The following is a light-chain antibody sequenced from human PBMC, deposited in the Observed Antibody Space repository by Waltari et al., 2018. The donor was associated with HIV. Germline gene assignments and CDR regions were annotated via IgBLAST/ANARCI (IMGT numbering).Light chain of an antibody. CDR3: QQYSSSPRT. V-gene: IGKV3-20*01. Sequence: EIVLSQSPGTLFLSPGERATPSCRASQSISSIYLAWYHHKLGQAPRLLIYGVSSRASGIPDRFSGSGSGTDFTLTISRLEPEDFARYYCQQYSSSPRTFGQGTKVEIK. CDR1: QSISSIY. CDR2: GVS. J-gene: IGKJ1*01.